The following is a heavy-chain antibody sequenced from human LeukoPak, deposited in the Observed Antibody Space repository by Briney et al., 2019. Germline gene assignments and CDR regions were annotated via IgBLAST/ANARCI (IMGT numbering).Heavy chain of an antibody. V-gene: IGHV3-48*03. CDR3: ARLYYYDSSGYYWPDAFDI. J-gene: IGHJ3*02. CDR1: GFTFSSYE. D-gene: IGHD3-22*01. Sequence: GGSLRLSCAASGFTFSSYEMNWVRQAPGKGLEWVSYISSSGSTIYYADSVKGRFTISRDNAKNSLYLQMNSLRAEDTAVYYCARLYYYDSSGYYWPDAFDIWGQGTMVTVSS. CDR2: ISSSGSTI.